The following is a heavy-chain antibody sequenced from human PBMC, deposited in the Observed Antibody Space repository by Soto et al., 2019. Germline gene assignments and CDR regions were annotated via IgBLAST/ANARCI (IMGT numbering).Heavy chain of an antibody. V-gene: IGHV3-30-3*01. CDR2: ISYDGSNK. D-gene: IGHD6-19*01. J-gene: IGHJ6*02. CDR1: GFTFSSYA. CDR3: ARDEGRSGWIYYYYGMDV. Sequence: GGSLRLSCAASGFTFSSYAMHWVRQAPGEGLEWVAVISYDGSNKYYADSVKGRFTISRDNSKNTLYLQMNSLRAEDTAVYYCARDEGRSGWIYYYYGMDVWGQGTTVTVSS.